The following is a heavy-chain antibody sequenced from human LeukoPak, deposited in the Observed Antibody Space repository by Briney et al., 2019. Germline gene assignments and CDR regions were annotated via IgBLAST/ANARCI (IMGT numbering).Heavy chain of an antibody. Sequence: ASVKVSCKASGYTFTGYYMHWVRQAPGQGLEWMGWINPNSGGTNYAQKFQGRVTMTRDTSISTAYMELSRLRSDDTAVYYCARDPSLGPFGDWFDPWGQGTLVTVSS. J-gene: IGHJ5*02. CDR3: ARDPSLGPFGDWFDP. D-gene: IGHD3-10*01. V-gene: IGHV1-2*02. CDR1: GYTFTGYY. CDR2: INPNSGGT.